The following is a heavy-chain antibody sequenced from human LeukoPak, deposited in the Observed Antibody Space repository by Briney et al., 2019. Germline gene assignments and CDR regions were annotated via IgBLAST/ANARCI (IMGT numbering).Heavy chain of an antibody. CDR3: ARVGQWLVPGIDY. Sequence: ASVKVSCKASGYTFTRYGMSWVRQAPGQGLEWMGWISTYNGDTKYAQKLQGRVTMTRDASTGTAYMELSSLRSEDTAVYYCARVGQWLVPGIDYWGQGTLVTVSS. CDR2: ISTYNGDT. V-gene: IGHV1-18*01. CDR1: GYTFTRYG. D-gene: IGHD6-19*01. J-gene: IGHJ4*02.